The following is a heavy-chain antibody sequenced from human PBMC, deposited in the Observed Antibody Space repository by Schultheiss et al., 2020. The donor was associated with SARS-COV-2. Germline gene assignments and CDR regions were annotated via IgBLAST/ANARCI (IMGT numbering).Heavy chain of an antibody. CDR2: ISYDGSNK. V-gene: IGHV3-30*18. CDR1: GFTFSSYA. J-gene: IGHJ4*03. Sequence: GGSLRLSCAASGFTFSSYAMSWVRQAPGKGLEWVAVISYDGSNKYYGDSVKGRFTISRDNSQNTLYLQMNSLRAEDTAVYYCAKPIQLNPEFDYWGQGTTVTVSS. D-gene: IGHD5-18*01. CDR3: AKPIQLNPEFDY.